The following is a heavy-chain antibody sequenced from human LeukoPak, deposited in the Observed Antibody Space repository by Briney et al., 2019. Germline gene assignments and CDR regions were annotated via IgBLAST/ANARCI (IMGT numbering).Heavy chain of an antibody. CDR2: IKQDGSEK. D-gene: IGHD2-2*01. V-gene: IGHV3-7*01. J-gene: IGHJ4*02. CDR1: GFTFSNYW. Sequence: PGGSLRLSCAASGFTFSNYWMSWVRQAPGKGLEWVANIKQDGSEKYYVDSVKGRFTISRDNAKNSLYLQMNSLRAEDTAVYYCARDPIYCSSTSCYYYFDYWGQGTLVTVSS. CDR3: ARDPIYCSSTSCYYYFDY.